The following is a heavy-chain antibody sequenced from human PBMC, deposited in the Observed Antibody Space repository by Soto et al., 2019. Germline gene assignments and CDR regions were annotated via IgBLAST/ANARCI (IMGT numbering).Heavy chain of an antibody. CDR1: GYIFPTYW. Sequence: PAESLKISCKTSGYIFPTYWIGWVRQKPGKGLEWMGIIDPRDSETTYNPSFQGHVTISADKSLRTASLQWSSLKATDTAVYYCARPPLPGYSIHFNSWGQGTLVTVSS. D-gene: IGHD2-15*01. CDR2: IDPRDSET. J-gene: IGHJ4*02. CDR3: ARPPLPGYSIHFNS. V-gene: IGHV5-51*01.